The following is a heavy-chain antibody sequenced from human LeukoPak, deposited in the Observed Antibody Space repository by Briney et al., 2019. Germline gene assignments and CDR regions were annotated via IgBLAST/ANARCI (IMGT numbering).Heavy chain of an antibody. CDR3: ARGRIGYYDYVWGSYRGYYFDY. J-gene: IGHJ4*02. CDR2: INHSGST. Sequence: PSETLSLTCTVSGGSISSYYWSWIRQPPGKGLEWIGEINHSGSTNYNPSLKSRVTISVDTSKNQFSLKLSSVTAADTAVYYCARGRIGYYDYVWGSYRGYYFDYWGQGTLVTVSS. CDR1: GGSISSYY. V-gene: IGHV4-34*01. D-gene: IGHD3-16*02.